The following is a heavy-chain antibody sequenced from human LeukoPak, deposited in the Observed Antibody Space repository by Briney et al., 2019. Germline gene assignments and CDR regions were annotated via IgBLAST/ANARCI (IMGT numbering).Heavy chain of an antibody. CDR1: GYTFTGCY. J-gene: IGHJ5*02. V-gene: IGHV1-2*04. CDR3: ARADYDFWSGYKYNWFDP. D-gene: IGHD3-3*01. Sequence: GASVKVSCKASGYTFTGCYMHWVRQAPGQGLEWMGWINPNSGGTNYAQKFQGWVTMTRDTSISTAYMELSRLRSDDTAVYYCARADYDFWSGYKYNWFDPWGQGTLVTVSS. CDR2: INPNSGGT.